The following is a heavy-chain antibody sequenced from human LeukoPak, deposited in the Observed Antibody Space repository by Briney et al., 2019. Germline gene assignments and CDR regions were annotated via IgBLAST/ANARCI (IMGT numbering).Heavy chain of an antibody. V-gene: IGHV3-53*01. CDR1: GLTVSSNY. Sequence: GGSLRLSCAASGLTVSSNYMSWVRRAPGKGLEWVSVLYSGGDIYYKDSVRGRFTISRDNSKNTLYLQMNSLRVEDTAVYYCARDRSAVDRAYDIWGQGTMVTVSS. J-gene: IGHJ3*02. CDR2: LYSGGDI. D-gene: IGHD6-19*01. CDR3: ARDRSAVDRAYDI.